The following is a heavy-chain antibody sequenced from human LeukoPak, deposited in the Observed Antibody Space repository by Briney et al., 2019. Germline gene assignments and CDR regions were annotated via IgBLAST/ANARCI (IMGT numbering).Heavy chain of an antibody. CDR2: INGSGGRT. CDR1: GFTFSSYA. J-gene: IGHJ3*01. CDR3: AKLFHL. Sequence: GGSLRLSCAASGFTFSSYAMTWVRQAPGKGLEWVSDINGSGGRTYYGDSVKGRFTISRDNSKNTLYLQMNSLRAEDTALYYCAKLFHLWGQGTMVTVSS. V-gene: IGHV3-23*01.